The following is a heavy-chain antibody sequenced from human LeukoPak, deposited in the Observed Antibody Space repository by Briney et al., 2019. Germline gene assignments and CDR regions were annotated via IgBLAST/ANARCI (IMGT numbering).Heavy chain of an antibody. V-gene: IGHV1-46*01. Sequence: ASVKVPCKASGHTFTSYYMHWVRQAPGQGLEWMGIINPSGGSTTYAQKFQGRVTMTRDTSTSTVYVELSSLRSEDTAVYYCARAEAAFGGVIDPFDYWGQGSLVTVSS. J-gene: IGHJ4*02. CDR3: ARAEAAFGGVIDPFDY. D-gene: IGHD3-16*02. CDR2: INPSGGST. CDR1: GHTFTSYY.